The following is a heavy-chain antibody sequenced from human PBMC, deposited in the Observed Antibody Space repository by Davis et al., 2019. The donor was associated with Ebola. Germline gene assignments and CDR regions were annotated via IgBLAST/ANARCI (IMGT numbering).Heavy chain of an antibody. Sequence: ASVKVSCKASGYTFTGYYMHWVRQAPGQGLEWMGWINPNSGNTNYAQKFQERVTITRDMSTSTAYMELSSLRSEDTAVYYCAAIPGYSSGWSNDPWGQGTLVTVSS. V-gene: IGHV1-2*02. J-gene: IGHJ5*02. D-gene: IGHD6-19*01. CDR1: GYTFTGYY. CDR2: INPNSGNT. CDR3: AAIPGYSSGWSNDP.